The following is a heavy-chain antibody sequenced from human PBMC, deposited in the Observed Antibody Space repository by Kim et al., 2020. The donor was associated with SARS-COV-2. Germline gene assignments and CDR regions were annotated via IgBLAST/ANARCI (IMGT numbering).Heavy chain of an antibody. V-gene: IGHV3-11*01. CDR3: ARDKAPYWQPFDY. D-gene: IGHD2-15*01. J-gene: IGHJ4*02. Sequence: ADSGRGQFTISRNNAKNSMYLQMNSLRADDTAVYFCARDKAPYWQPFDYWGQGTLVTVSS.